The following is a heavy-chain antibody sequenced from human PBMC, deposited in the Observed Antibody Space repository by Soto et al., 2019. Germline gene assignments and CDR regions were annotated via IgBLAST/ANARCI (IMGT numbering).Heavy chain of an antibody. CDR2: INPNSGGT. J-gene: IGHJ4*02. D-gene: IGHD6-19*01. CDR3: ARLTSGWYGLPNYYFDY. Sequence: GASLRVSCEASGYTFTGYYMHWVRQAPGQGLEWMGWINPNSGGTNYAQKFQGRVTMTRDTSISTAYMELSRLRSDDTAVYYCARLTSGWYGLPNYYFDYWGQGTLVTSPQ. V-gene: IGHV1-2*02. CDR1: GYTFTGYY.